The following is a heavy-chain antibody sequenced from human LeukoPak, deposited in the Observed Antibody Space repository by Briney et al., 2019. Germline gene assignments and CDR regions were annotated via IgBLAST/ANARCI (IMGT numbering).Heavy chain of an antibody. D-gene: IGHD6-13*01. Sequence: SETLSLTCTVSGGSISSYYWSWIRQPPGKGLEWIGEINHSGSTNYNPSLKSRVTISVDTSKNQFSLKLSSVTAADTAVYYCARGGDSSSWLPDYWGQGTLVTVSS. CDR2: INHSGST. V-gene: IGHV4-34*01. CDR3: ARGGDSSSWLPDY. J-gene: IGHJ4*02. CDR1: GGSISSYY.